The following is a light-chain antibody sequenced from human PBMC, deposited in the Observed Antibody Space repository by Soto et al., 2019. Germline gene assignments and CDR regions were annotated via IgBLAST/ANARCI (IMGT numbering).Light chain of an antibody. V-gene: IGLV4-60*02. CDR2: LEGSGSY. CDR3: ETWNRNSWV. Sequence: QSVLTQSSSASASLGSSVTLTCTLRSGHRTYIIAWHQHQTGKAPRYLMKLEGSGSYNQGSGVPDPFSGSSSGADRYLTSSNLQFEAEADYYCETWNRNSWVFGGGTKLTVL. J-gene: IGLJ3*02. CDR1: SGHRTYI.